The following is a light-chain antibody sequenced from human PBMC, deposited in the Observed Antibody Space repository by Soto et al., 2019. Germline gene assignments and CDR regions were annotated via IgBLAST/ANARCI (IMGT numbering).Light chain of an antibody. CDR2: AAS. J-gene: IGKJ5*01. CDR1: ESVSIN. V-gene: IGKV3-15*01. Sequence: EIVMTQSPATLSVSSGERATLSCRSVESVSINLAWYQQKPGQAPRLLIYAASTRVTGIPARFSGSGSGTEFTLTISSLQSEDSAVYYCQQRSNWPPKITFGQGTRLEIK. CDR3: QQRSNWPPKIT.